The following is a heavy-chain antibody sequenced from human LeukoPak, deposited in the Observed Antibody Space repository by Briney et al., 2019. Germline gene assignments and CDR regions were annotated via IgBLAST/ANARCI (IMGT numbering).Heavy chain of an antibody. CDR3: AREGGRGYSSTRGRGYYYYGMDV. J-gene: IGHJ6*02. D-gene: IGHD6-13*01. CDR1: GYTFTSYY. V-gene: IGHV1-46*01. Sequence: ASVKVSCKASGYTFTSYYMHWVRQAPGQGPEWMGIINPSGGSTSYAQKFQGRVTMTRDTSTSTVYMELSSLRSEDTAVYYCAREGGRGYSSTRGRGYYYYGMDVWGQGTTVTVSS. CDR2: INPSGGST.